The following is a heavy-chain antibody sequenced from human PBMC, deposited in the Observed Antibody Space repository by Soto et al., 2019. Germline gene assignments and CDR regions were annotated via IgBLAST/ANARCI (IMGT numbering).Heavy chain of an antibody. Sequence: SETLSLTCAVYGGSFSGYYWSWIRQPPGKGLEWIGEINHSGSTNYNPSLKSRVTISVDTSKNQFSLKLSSVTAADTAVYYCARVNVGRVQWLKKNYYYYYMDVWGKGTTVTVSS. J-gene: IGHJ6*03. CDR2: INHSGST. V-gene: IGHV4-34*01. CDR3: ARVNVGRVQWLKKNYYYYYMDV. D-gene: IGHD6-19*01. CDR1: GGSFSGYY.